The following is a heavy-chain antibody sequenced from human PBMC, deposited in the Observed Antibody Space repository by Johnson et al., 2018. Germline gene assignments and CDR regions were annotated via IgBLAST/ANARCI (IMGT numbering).Heavy chain of an antibody. CDR2: NRSKASGGTT. J-gene: IGHJ4*02. V-gene: IGHV3-49*03. CDR3: TTLTQPGIIVS. D-gene: IGHD1-26*01. CDR1: GFSFDDYA. Sequence: VQLVESGGGLVEPGRSLRLSCTASGFSFDDYAVNWLRQGPGKGLEWVGFNRSKASGGTTEYAASVKGRFTISRVNSKTIAYLQMNSLKTEDTGVYYCTTLTQPGIIVSWGQGTLVTVSS.